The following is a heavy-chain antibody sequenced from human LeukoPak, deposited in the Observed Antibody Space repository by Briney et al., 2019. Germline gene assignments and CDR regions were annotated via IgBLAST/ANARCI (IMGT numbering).Heavy chain of an antibody. CDR2: ISYDGSNK. J-gene: IGHJ6*03. CDR1: GFAFSSYG. CDR3: AKTDRQQLVLTWGSYYYYMDV. D-gene: IGHD6-13*01. Sequence: PGGSLRLSCAASGFAFSSYGMHWVRQAPGKGLEWVAVISYDGSNKYYADSVKGRFTISRDNSKNTLYLQMNSLRAEDTAVYYCAKTDRQQLVLTWGSYYYYMDVWGKGTTVTVSS. V-gene: IGHV3-30*18.